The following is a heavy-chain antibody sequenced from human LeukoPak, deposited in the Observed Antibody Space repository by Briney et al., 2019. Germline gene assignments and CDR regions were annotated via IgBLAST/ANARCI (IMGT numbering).Heavy chain of an antibody. CDR2: ISSSGAII. CDR3: ARADSTTANYYYYYMDV. CDR1: GFTFSSYA. D-gene: IGHD1-26*01. V-gene: IGHV3-48*03. J-gene: IGHJ6*03. Sequence: SGGSLRLSCAASGFTFSSYAMSWVRQAPGKGLEWVSYISSSGAIIYYADSVKGRFTISRDNAKNSLYLQMNSLRTEDTAVYYCARADSTTANYYYYYMDVWGKGTTVTISS.